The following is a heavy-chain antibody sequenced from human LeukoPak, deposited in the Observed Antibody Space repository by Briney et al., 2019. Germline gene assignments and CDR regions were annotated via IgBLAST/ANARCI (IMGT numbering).Heavy chain of an antibody. V-gene: IGHV3-9*01. CDR3: AKDSSSWYHGNWFDP. J-gene: IGHJ5*02. CDR2: ISWNSGSI. Sequence: GGSLRLSCAASGFTFDDYAMHWVRQAPGKGLEWVSGISWNSGSIGYADSVKGRFTISRDNAKNSLYLQMNSLRAEDTAVYYCAKDSSSWYHGNWFDPWGQGTLVTVSS. D-gene: IGHD6-13*01. CDR1: GFTFDDYA.